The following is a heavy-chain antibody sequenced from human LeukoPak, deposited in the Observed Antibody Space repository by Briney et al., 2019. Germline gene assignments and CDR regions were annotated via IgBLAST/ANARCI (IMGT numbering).Heavy chain of an antibody. Sequence: SVKASCKASGGTFSSYAISWVRQAPGQGLEWMGGIIPIFDTANYAQKFQGRVTITTDESTSTAYMELSSLRSEDTAVYYCARATAMVTFLLDPWGQGTLVTVSS. CDR2: IIPIFDTA. CDR1: GGTFSSYA. J-gene: IGHJ5*02. V-gene: IGHV1-69*05. CDR3: ARATAMVTFLLDP. D-gene: IGHD5-18*01.